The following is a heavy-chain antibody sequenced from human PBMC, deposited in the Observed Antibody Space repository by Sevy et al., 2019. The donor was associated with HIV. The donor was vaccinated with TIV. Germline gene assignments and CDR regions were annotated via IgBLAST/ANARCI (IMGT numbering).Heavy chain of an antibody. V-gene: IGHV3-15*01. Sequence: GESLKISCTASGFTFSNAWMTWVRQTPERGLEWVALIKPITDAGTTDYAAPVQGRFTISRDDSKNTVYLQLNSLKTEDTAVHYCTAGPVSFWGQGTLVTVSS. CDR3: TAGPVSF. CDR1: GFTFSNAW. CDR2: IKPITDAGTT. D-gene: IGHD3-16*01. J-gene: IGHJ4*02.